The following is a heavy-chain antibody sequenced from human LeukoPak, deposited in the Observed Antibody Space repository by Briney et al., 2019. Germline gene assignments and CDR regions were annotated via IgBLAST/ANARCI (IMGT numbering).Heavy chain of an antibody. Sequence: ASVKVSCKASGGTFSSYAINWVRQAPGQGLEWMGWITPDDGHGGYAQNFQGRVTITRDTSISTAYMELNSLRSDDTAVYYCARSETGDERIGVDYWGQGTLVTVSS. CDR1: GGTFSSYA. V-gene: IGHV1-8*03. D-gene: IGHD1-14*01. J-gene: IGHJ4*02. CDR2: ITPDDGHG. CDR3: ARSETGDERIGVDY.